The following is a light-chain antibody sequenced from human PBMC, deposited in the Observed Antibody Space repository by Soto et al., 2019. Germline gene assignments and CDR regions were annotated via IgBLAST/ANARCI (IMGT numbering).Light chain of an antibody. CDR2: GAS. CDR3: QQYGNSPPYT. V-gene: IGKV3-20*01. J-gene: IGKJ2*01. Sequence: EIVLTQSPGTLSLSPGERATLSCRASQSVRNSYLAWYQQKPGQAPRLLIYGASSRATGIPDRFSGSGSGTDFTLTISRLEPEDFAVYYCQQYGNSPPYTFGQGTKLEIK. CDR1: QSVRNSY.